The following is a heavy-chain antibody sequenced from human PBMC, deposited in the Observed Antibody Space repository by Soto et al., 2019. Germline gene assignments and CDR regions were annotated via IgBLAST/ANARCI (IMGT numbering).Heavy chain of an antibody. J-gene: IGHJ3*02. Sequence: QVQLVQSGAEEKKPGASVKVSCKASGYTFTIYAIHWVRQAPGQRHEWMGWINAVNGKTKYSPKFQGRVTIAGDTSASTAYMELSSLRSEDTAVYYCARDDCSGGSCYPPTGAFDIWGQGTMVTVSS. V-gene: IGHV1-3*05. D-gene: IGHD2-15*01. CDR2: INAVNGKT. CDR3: ARDDCSGGSCYPPTGAFDI. CDR1: GYTFTIYA.